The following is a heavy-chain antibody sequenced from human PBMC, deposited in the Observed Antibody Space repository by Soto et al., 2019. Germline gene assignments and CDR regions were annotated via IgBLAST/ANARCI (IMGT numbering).Heavy chain of an antibody. CDR1: GYTFTGYY. Sequence: ASVKGSCKASGYTFTGYYMHWLRQAPGQGLEWMGWINPNSGGTNYAQKFQGWVTMTRDTSISTAYMELSRLRSDDTAVYYCARSRDIPPYYFDYWGQGTLVTVSS. V-gene: IGHV1-2*04. CDR3: ARSRDIPPYYFDY. D-gene: IGHD2-15*01. J-gene: IGHJ4*02. CDR2: INPNSGGT.